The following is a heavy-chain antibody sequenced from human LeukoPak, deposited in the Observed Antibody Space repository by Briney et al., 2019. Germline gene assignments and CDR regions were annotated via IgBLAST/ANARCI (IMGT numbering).Heavy chain of an antibody. V-gene: IGHV4-34*01. Sequence: SETLSLTCAVYGGSFSGYYWSWIRQPPGKGLEWIGEINHSGSTNYNPSLKSRVTISVDTSKNQFSLKLSSVTAADTAVYYCARFYGSGSYYPDYWGQGTLVTVSS. J-gene: IGHJ4*02. D-gene: IGHD3-10*01. CDR3: ARFYGSGSYYPDY. CDR2: INHSGST. CDR1: GGSFSGYY.